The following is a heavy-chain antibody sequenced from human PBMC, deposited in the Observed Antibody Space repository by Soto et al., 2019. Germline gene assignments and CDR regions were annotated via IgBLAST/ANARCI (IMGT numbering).Heavy chain of an antibody. Sequence: ASVKVSCKTSGGTFSSYAISWVRQAPGQGLEWMGWINAGNGDTKYSQKFQGRVTITRDTSASTAYMELSSLRSEDTAVYYCARSIVVVTAIAYWGQGTLVTVSS. CDR1: GGTFSSYA. D-gene: IGHD2-21*02. CDR3: ARSIVVVTAIAY. J-gene: IGHJ4*02. V-gene: IGHV1-3*01. CDR2: INAGNGDT.